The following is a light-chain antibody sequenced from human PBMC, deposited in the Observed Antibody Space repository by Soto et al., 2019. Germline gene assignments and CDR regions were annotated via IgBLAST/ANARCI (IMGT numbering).Light chain of an antibody. CDR2: GAF. Sequence: EIVMTQSPGTLSLSPGERATLSCRASQSVSSNYVAWYQQKPGQAPSLLIYGAFTRATGIPTRFSGTGSGTDFTLTISSLQSEDFALYYCQQYNDWPLTFGQGTKV. CDR3: QQYNDWPLT. CDR1: QSVSSN. V-gene: IGKV3-15*01. J-gene: IGKJ1*01.